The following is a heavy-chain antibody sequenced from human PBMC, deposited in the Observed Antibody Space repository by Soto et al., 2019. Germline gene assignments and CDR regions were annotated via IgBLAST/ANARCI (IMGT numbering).Heavy chain of an antibody. CDR3: ARGEDGYNYRYYFDH. J-gene: IGHJ4*02. V-gene: IGHV3-33*01. CDR1: GFTFSSYG. Sequence: QVQLVESGGGVVQPGRSLRLSCAASGFTFSSYGMHWVRQAPGKGLEWVAVIWYDGSNKYYADSVKGRFTISRDNSKNTLYLQMNSLRAEDTAVYYCARGEDGYNYRYYFDHWGQGTLVTVSS. CDR2: IWYDGSNK. D-gene: IGHD5-12*01.